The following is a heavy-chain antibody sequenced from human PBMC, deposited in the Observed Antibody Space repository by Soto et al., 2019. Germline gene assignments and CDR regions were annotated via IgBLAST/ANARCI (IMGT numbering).Heavy chain of an antibody. V-gene: IGHV4-34*01. J-gene: IGHJ4*02. CDR1: GGSFSGYY. D-gene: IGHD3-9*01. CDR2: INHSGST. CDR3: ARGPVLRYFDWLLWTSKEGGLFDY. Sequence: QVQLQQWGAGLLKPSETLSLTCAVYGGSFSGYYWSWIRQPPGKGLEWIGEINHSGSTNYNPSLKSRVTISVATSKNQFSLKLSSVTAADTAVYYCARGPVLRYFDWLLWTSKEGGLFDYWGQGTLVTVSS.